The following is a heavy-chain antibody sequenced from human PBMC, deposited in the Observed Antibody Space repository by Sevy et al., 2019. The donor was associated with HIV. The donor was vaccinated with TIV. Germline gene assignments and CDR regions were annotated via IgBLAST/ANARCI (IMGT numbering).Heavy chain of an antibody. CDR1: GFTFSSYA. CDR2: ISGSGGST. D-gene: IGHD3-22*01. V-gene: IGHV3-23*01. J-gene: IGHJ4*02. Sequence: GSLRLSCAASGFTFSSYAMSWVRQAPGKGLEWVSAISGSGGSTYYADSVKGRFTISRDNSKNTLYLRMNSLRAEDTAVYYCAKVPMIVVVIDPTFDYWGQGTLVTVSS. CDR3: AKVPMIVVVIDPTFDY.